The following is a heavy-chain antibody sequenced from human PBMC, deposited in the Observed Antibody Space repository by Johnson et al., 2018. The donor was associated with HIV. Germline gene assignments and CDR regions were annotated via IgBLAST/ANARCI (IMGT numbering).Heavy chain of an antibody. J-gene: IGHJ3*02. CDR1: GFTFSTYA. CDR2: ISYDGSNK. Sequence: QVQLVESGGGVVQPGMSLRLSCAASGFTFSTYAMHWVRQAPGKGLEWVAVISYDGSNKYYADSVKGRFTISRDNSKNTLYLQMNSLRAEDTAVYYCARDPDIWGQGTMVTVSS. CDR3: ARDPDI. V-gene: IGHV3-30*04.